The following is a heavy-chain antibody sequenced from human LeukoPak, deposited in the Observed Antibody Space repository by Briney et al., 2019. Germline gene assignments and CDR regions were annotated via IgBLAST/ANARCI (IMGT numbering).Heavy chain of an antibody. J-gene: IGHJ4*02. V-gene: IGHV3-21*01. D-gene: IGHD1-26*01. CDR2: ISSGSGYI. CDR1: GFTFSTYS. Sequence: RGSLRLSCAVSGFTFSTYSMNWVRQAPGKGLEWVSSISSGSGYIYQADSVKGRFTISRDNAKNSLYLQMNSLRAEDTAVYYCARGLVGATSVYFDYWGQGTLVTVSS. CDR3: ARGLVGATSVYFDY.